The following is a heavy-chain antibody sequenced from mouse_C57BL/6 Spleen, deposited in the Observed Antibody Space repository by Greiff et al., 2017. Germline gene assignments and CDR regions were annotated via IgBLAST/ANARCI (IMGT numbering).Heavy chain of an antibody. CDR2: IRSKSNNYAT. CDR3: VSSGSSWYFDV. Sequence: EVQVVESGGGLVQPKGSLKLSCAASGFSFNTYAMNWVRQAPGKGLEWVARIRSKSNNYATYYADSVKDRFTISRDDSESMLYLQMNNLKTEDTAMYYCVSSGSSWYFDVWGTGTTVTVSS. J-gene: IGHJ1*03. D-gene: IGHD1-1*01. CDR1: GFSFNTYA. V-gene: IGHV10-1*01.